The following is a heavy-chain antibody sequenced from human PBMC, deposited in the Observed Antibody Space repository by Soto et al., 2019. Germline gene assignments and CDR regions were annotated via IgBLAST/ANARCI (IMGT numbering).Heavy chain of an antibody. CDR3: VSWVSAHFDY. D-gene: IGHD3-16*01. CDR2: IDSSGVNT. J-gene: IGHJ4*02. Sequence: GGPLRLSCAAFRYTFKSHGLSWVRQAPGKGLEWVSTIDSSGVNTHYADSVKGRFTISRDDSRNTLHLQMHDLRADDTALYYCVSWVSAHFDYWGQGTVVTVSS. CDR1: RYTFKSHG. V-gene: IGHV3-23*01.